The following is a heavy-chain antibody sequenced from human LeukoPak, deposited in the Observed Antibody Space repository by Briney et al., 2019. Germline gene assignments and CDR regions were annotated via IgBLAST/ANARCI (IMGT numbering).Heavy chain of an antibody. CDR1: GFTFSSYS. CDR2: MSSGSRYI. CDR3: ARDRPTGASRLFVVQ. D-gene: IGHD3-3*01. J-gene: IGHJ4*02. Sequence: GGSLRLSCAASGFTFSSYSMTWVRQAPGKGLEWVSSMSSGSRYIYYADSVKGRFTISRDNAKNSLYLLMNSLRAEDTAVYYCARDRPTGASRLFVVQWGQGTLVTVSS. V-gene: IGHV3-21*01.